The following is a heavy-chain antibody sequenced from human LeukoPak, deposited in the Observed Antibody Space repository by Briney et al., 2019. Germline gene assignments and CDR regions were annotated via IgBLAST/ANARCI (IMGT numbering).Heavy chain of an antibody. CDR1: GFTFSSYA. CDR3: ARAHFSAGPAATSNWFDP. CDR2: IYSGGST. J-gene: IGHJ5*02. V-gene: IGHV3-66*01. D-gene: IGHD2-15*01. Sequence: PGGSLRLSCAASGFTFSSYAMSWVRQAPGKGLEWVSVIYSGGSTYYADSVKGRFTISRDNSKNTLYLQMNSLRAEDTAVYYCARAHFSAGPAATSNWFDPWGQGTLVTVSS.